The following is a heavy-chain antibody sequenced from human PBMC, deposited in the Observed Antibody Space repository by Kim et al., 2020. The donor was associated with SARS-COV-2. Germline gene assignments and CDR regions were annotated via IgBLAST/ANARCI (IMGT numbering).Heavy chain of an antibody. CDR3: AKARGHDYGDDESAFDI. CDR2: ISWNSGSI. D-gene: IGHD4-17*01. CDR1: GFTFGDYA. Sequence: GGSLRLSCAASGFTFGDYAMHWVRQAPGKGLEWVSGISWNSGSIGYADSVKGRFTISRDNAKNSLYLQMNSLRAEDTALYYCAKARGHDYGDDESAFDIWGQGTMVTVSS. J-gene: IGHJ3*02. V-gene: IGHV3-9*01.